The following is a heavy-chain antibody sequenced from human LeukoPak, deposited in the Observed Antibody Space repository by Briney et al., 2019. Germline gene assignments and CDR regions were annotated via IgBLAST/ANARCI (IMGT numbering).Heavy chain of an antibody. J-gene: IGHJ6*03. D-gene: IGHD2-21*02. CDR3: ARASLLVVVTAISYYVDV. V-gene: IGHV6-1*01. CDR2: TYYRSKWYN. Sequence: SQTLSLTCAISGDSVSSNSAAWNWIRQSPSRGLEWLGRTYYRSKWYNDYAVSVKSRITINPDTSKNQFSLQLNSVTPEDTAVYYCARASLLVVVTAISYYVDVWGKGTTVTVSS. CDR1: GDSVSSNSAA.